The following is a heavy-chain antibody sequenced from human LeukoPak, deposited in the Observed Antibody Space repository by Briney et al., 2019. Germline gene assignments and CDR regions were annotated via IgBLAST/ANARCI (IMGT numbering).Heavy chain of an antibody. CDR3: AKVHLRIEIYAFDV. CDR1: GFTFSNYG. V-gene: IGHV3-23*01. CDR2: ISGSSVTT. D-gene: IGHD1-26*01. Sequence: GGSLRLSCAASGFTFSNYGMSWVRQAPGKGLDWVSLISGSSVTTYYADSVEGRFTISRDNSKNTVFLQMNSLRVEDTAVYYCAKVHLRIEIYAFDVWGQGTMVTVSS. J-gene: IGHJ3*01.